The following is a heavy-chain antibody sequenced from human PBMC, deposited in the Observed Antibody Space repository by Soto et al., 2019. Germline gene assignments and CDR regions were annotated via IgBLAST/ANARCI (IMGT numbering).Heavy chain of an antibody. Sequence: SETLSLTCTVSGGSISSSSYYWGWIRQPPGKGLEWIGSIYYSGSTYYNPSLKSRVTISVDTSKNQFSLKLSSVTAADTAVYYCARLGSRQREYYHGMDVWGQGTTVTVSS. V-gene: IGHV4-39*01. CDR3: ARLGSRQREYYHGMDV. CDR2: IYYSGST. J-gene: IGHJ6*02. D-gene: IGHD2-15*01. CDR1: GGSISSSSYY.